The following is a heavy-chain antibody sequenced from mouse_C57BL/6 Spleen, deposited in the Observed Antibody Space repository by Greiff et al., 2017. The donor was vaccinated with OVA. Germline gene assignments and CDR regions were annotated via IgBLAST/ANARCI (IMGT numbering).Heavy chain of an antibody. V-gene: IGHV1-55*01. CDR2: IYPGSGST. Sequence: QVQLKQPGAELVKPGASVKMSCKASGYTFTSYWITWVKQRPGQGLEWIGDIYPGSGSTNYNEKFKSKATLTVDTSSSTAYMQLSSLTSEDSAVYYCARRSQRYFDVWGTGTTVTVSS. CDR1: GYTFTSYW. J-gene: IGHJ1*03. CDR3: ARRSQRYFDV.